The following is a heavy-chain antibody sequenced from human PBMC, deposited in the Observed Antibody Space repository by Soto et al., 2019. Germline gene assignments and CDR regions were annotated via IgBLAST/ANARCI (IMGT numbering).Heavy chain of an antibody. Sequence: TLSLTCTVSSGSISSGGYSWTWIRQSPGKGLEWIGYTYQSGSAYYNPSLKSRVTISVDRSKNQFSLNLTSVTAADTAVYYCARDYYGMDVWGQGTTVTVSS. J-gene: IGHJ6*02. V-gene: IGHV4-30-2*06. CDR3: ARDYYGMDV. CDR2: TYQSGSA. CDR1: SGSISSGGYS.